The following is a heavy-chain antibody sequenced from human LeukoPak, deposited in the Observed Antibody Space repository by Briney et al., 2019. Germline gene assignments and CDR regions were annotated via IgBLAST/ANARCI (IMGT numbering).Heavy chain of an antibody. V-gene: IGHV3-30*02. D-gene: IGHD1-1*01. Sequence: GGSLRLSCAASGFTFRSSGMHWVRQTPGKGLEWVAFIWYDGNEIYYADSVKGRFTISRDNSRNTLYLQMNSLSTEDTAVYYCAREQQGRRAAFDYWGQGTPVTVSS. CDR2: IWYDGNEI. CDR3: AREQQGRRAAFDY. CDR1: GFTFRSSG. J-gene: IGHJ4*02.